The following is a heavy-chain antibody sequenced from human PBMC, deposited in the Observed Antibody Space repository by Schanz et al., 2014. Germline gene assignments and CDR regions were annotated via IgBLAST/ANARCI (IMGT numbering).Heavy chain of an antibody. Sequence: QVQLVESGGGVVQPGGSLRLSCAASGFSFSSNGMHWVRQAPGKGLEWVSFIRYDGINTDYADSVKGRFTISRDNSQITVKMQMISVRTDVTAVYCGAKDLRYSGSCDYWGQGTLVTVSS. V-gene: IGHV3-30*02. CDR3: AKDLRYSGSCDY. J-gene: IGHJ4*02. CDR2: IRYDGINT. CDR1: GFSFSSNG. D-gene: IGHD1-26*01.